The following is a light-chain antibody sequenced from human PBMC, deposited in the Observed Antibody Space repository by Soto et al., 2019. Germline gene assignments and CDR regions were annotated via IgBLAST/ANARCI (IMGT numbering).Light chain of an antibody. CDR1: QNDRTF. CDR2: GAS. V-gene: IGKV3-11*01. CDR3: QQHSHWPPWT. Sequence: EVVLTQSPATLSLSPGERATLSCRASQNDRTFLDWYQQKPGQAPRLLIYGASNRATGIPARFSGSGSGTDFTLTISSLEPEDFAVYYCQQHSHWPPWTFGQGTRVEIQ. J-gene: IGKJ1*01.